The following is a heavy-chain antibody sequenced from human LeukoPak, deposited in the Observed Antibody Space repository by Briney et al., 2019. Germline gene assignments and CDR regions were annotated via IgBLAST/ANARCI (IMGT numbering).Heavy chain of an antibody. Sequence: GRSLRLSCAASGFTFSSYAMNWVCQAPGKGLEWVAVISYDGSNKYYADSVKGRFTISRDNSKNTLYLQMNSLRAEDTAVYYCAREVQQQLATIFDYWGQGTLVTVSS. J-gene: IGHJ4*02. CDR3: AREVQQQLATIFDY. V-gene: IGHV3-30-3*01. CDR1: GFTFSSYA. CDR2: ISYDGSNK. D-gene: IGHD6-13*01.